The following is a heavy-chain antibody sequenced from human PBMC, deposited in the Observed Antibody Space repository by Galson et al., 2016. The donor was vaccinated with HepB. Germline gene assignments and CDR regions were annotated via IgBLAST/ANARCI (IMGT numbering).Heavy chain of an antibody. V-gene: IGHV4-31*03. Sequence: TLSLTCTVSGGSISSGGYYWSWIRQHPGKGLEWIGYIYYSGSTYYNPSLKSRVTISVDTSKNQFSLKLSSVTAADSAVYYCARPALGCPTFYYGSGLFDLGGRGTLVTVSS. D-gene: IGHD3-10*01. CDR2: IYYSGST. CDR3: ARPALGCPTFYYGSGLFDL. CDR1: GGSISSGGYY. J-gene: IGHJ2*01.